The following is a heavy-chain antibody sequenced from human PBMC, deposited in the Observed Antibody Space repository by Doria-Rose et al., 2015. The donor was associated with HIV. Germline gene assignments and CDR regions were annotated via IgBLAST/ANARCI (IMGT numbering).Heavy chain of an antibody. D-gene: IGHD1-1*01. CDR1: GGSFSGYY. Sequence: QVQLQQWDAGLVKPSETLSLTCAVFGGSFSGYYWSWIRQPPGTGLEWIGETNHRGSTNYKTSLKSRVTISLDTSKNLFSLKPSSVTAADTAVYYCARGLLRGGWNDVDYYYGMDVWGQGTTATVSS. CDR2: TNHRGST. V-gene: IGHV4-34*01. J-gene: IGHJ6*02. CDR3: ARGLLRGGWNDVDYYYGMDV.